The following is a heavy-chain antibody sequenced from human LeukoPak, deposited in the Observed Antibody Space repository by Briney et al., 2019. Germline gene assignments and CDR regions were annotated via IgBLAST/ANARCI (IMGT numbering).Heavy chain of an antibody. V-gene: IGHV3-53*01. D-gene: IGHD6-13*01. J-gene: IGHJ6*02. CDR2: IYSGGST. CDR3: ARDRQQQMVWGRYYYYGMDV. CDR1: RFTVSSNY. Sequence: GGSLRLSCAASRFTVSSNYMSWVRQAPGKGLEWVSIIYSGGSTYYAESVKGRFTISRDNSKNTLYLQMNSLRAEDTAVYYCARDRQQQMVWGRYYYYGMDVWGQGTTVTVSS.